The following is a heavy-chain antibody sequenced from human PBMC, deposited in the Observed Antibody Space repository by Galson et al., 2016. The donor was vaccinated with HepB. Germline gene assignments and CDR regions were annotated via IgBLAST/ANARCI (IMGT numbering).Heavy chain of an antibody. J-gene: IGHJ6*02. CDR3: ARDSGWEDDKGMDV. D-gene: IGHD6-19*01. CDR1: GFTFSRHW. Sequence: SLRLSCAASGFTFSRHWIHWVRQGPGKGLVWVSRINSDGSRTNYADSVKGRFTISRDNAKNTLYLQMNSLRVEDTAVYYCARDSGWEDDKGMDVWGQGTTVTVSS. V-gene: IGHV3-74*01. CDR2: INSDGSRT.